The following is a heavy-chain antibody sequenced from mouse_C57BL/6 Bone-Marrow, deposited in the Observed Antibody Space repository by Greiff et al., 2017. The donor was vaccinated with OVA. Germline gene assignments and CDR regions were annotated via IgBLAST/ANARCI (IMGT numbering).Heavy chain of an antibody. J-gene: IGHJ4*01. V-gene: IGHV1-82*01. Sequence: VQLVESGPELVKPGASVKISCKASGYAFSSSWMNWVKQRPGKGLEWIGRIYPGDGDTNYNGKFKGKATLTADKSSSTAYMQLSSLTSEDSAVYFCARRTYYSKSAMDYWGQGTSVTVSS. CDR1: GYAFSSSW. CDR3: ARRTYYSKSAMDY. CDR2: IYPGDGDT. D-gene: IGHD2-5*01.